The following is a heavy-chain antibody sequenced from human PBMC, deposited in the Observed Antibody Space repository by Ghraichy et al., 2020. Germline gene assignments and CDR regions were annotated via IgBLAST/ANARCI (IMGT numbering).Heavy chain of an antibody. V-gene: IGHV4-39*01. D-gene: IGHD6-19*01. CDR3: ASSLSGWINWFDP. J-gene: IGHJ5*02. CDR1: GGSISSSSYY. Sequence: SETLSLTCTVSGGSISSSSYYWGWIRQPPGKGLEWIGSIYYSGSTYYNPSLKSRVTISVDTSKNQFSLKLSSVTAADTAVYYCASSLSGWINWFDPWGQGTLVTVSS. CDR2: IYYSGST.